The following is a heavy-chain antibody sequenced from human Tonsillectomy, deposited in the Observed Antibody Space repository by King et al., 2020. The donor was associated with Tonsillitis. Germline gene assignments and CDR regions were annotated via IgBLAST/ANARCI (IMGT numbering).Heavy chain of an antibody. CDR3: AKDGGALGVAPYYFDY. CDR1: RSTFSSYA. D-gene: IGHD3-3*01. J-gene: IGHJ4*02. Sequence: VQLVESGGGLVQPGGSLRLSCAASRSTFSSYAMSWVRQAPGKGLEWVSGISRSGATTYYADSVKGRFTISRDNSKNTLYLQMDGLRAEDTAIYYCAKDGGALGVAPYYFDYWGQGTLVTVSS. V-gene: IGHV3-23*04. CDR2: ISRSGATT.